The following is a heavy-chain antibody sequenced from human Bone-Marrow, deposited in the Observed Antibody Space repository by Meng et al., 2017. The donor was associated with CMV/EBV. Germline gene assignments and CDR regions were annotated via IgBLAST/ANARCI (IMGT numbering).Heavy chain of an antibody. CDR1: YTCTGYY. D-gene: IGHD3-3*01. CDR2: INPNSGGT. Sequence: YTCTGYYRDWVRQAPGQGLEWMGWINPNSGGTNYAQKFQGRVTMTRDTSISTAYMELSRLRSDDTAVYYCARDKTTIFGVVNNWFDPWGQGTLVTVSS. CDR3: ARDKTTIFGVVNNWFDP. V-gene: IGHV1-2*02. J-gene: IGHJ5*02.